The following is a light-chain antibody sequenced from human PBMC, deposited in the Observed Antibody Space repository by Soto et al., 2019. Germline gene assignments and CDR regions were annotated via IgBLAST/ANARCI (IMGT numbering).Light chain of an antibody. CDR3: QQYTNWPTWT. J-gene: IGKJ1*01. CDR2: AAS. Sequence: IVSTQSPGTLSLSQGERAPLSCRAGQSVSSNYLAWYQQKPGQAPRLLIYAASSRATGIPDRFSGSVSGTEFTLTISSLQSEDFAVYYGQQYTNWPTWTFCQVTKVDIK. CDR1: QSVSSNY. V-gene: IGKV3D-20*02.